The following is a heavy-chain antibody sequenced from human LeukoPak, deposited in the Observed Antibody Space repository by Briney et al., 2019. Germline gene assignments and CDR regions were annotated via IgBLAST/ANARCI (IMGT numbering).Heavy chain of an antibody. J-gene: IGHJ6*03. CDR2: FDPEDGET. V-gene: IGHV1-24*01. Sequence: ASVKVSCKVSGYTLTELSMHWVRQAPGNGLEWMGGFDPEDGETIYAQKFQGRVTMTEDTSTDTAYMELSSLRSEDTAVYYCATNHYYYYYMDVWGKGTTVTVSS. CDR3: ATNHYYYYYMDV. CDR1: GYTLTELS.